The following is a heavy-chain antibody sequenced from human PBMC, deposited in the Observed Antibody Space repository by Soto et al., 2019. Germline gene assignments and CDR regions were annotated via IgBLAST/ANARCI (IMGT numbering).Heavy chain of an antibody. CDR2: MNPNSDNT. CDR1: GHTFTSYD. CDR3: ARASRLTYYYGSGSYSPPGY. Sequence: GASVKVSCKASGHTFTSYDINWVRQATGQGLEWMGWMNPNSDNTGYAQKFQGRVTMTRNTSISTAYMELSSLRSEDTAVYYCARASRLTYYYGSGSYSPPGYWGQGTLVTVSS. D-gene: IGHD3-10*01. V-gene: IGHV1-8*01. J-gene: IGHJ4*02.